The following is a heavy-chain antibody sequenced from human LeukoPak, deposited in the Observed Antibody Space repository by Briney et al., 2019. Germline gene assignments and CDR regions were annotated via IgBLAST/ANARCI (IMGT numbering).Heavy chain of an antibody. D-gene: IGHD6-13*01. J-gene: IGHJ4*02. CDR2: ISGDGGNT. Sequence: PGGSLRLSCAASGFTFSNYAMSWVRQAPGKGLEWVSGISGDGGNTYYADSVKGRFTISRDNSKNTLYLQMNSLRAEDTAVYYCARERGIAAAGLIDYWGQGTLVTVSS. CDR1: GFTFSNYA. V-gene: IGHV3-23*01. CDR3: ARERGIAAAGLIDY.